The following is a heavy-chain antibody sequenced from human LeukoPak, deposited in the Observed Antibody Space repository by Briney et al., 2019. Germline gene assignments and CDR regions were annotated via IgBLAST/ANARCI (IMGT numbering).Heavy chain of an antibody. CDR3: ASRLGYSYGTDAFDI. CDR2: INHSGST. CDR1: GGSFSGYY. Sequence: PSETLSLTCAVYGGSFSGYYWSWIRQPPGKGLEWIGEINHSGSTNYNPSLKGRVTISVDTSKNQFFLKLSSVTAADTAVYYCASRLGYSYGTDAFDIWGQGTMVTVSS. V-gene: IGHV4-34*01. J-gene: IGHJ3*02. D-gene: IGHD5-18*01.